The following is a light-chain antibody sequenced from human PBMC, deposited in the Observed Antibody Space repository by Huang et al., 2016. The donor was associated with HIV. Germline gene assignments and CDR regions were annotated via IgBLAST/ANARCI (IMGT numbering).Light chain of an antibody. CDR2: DAA. Sequence: DIQMTQSQSSLSASVGDRVTITCQAIHDINKYLAWYHQKPGKAPQLLIYDAAKLETGVPSRFSGSGSGTTFTFTISSLQPEDIATYYCQQYHALPVTFGGGTKVEIK. CDR3: QQYHALPVT. J-gene: IGKJ4*01. CDR1: HDINKY. V-gene: IGKV1-33*01.